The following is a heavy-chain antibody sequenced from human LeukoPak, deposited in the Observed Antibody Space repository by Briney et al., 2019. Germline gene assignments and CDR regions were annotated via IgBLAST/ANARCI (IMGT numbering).Heavy chain of an antibody. CDR3: ARFAVHRRLAVAGQFGLDY. D-gene: IGHD6-19*01. J-gene: IGHJ4*02. CDR1: GYSFTSYY. Sequence: ASVKVSCKASGYSFTSYYMHWVRQVPGQGLEWMGIINPSGGNTNYAQKFQGRVTMTRDTSTSTVYMELSSLRSGDTAVYYCARFAVHRRLAVAGQFGLDYWGQGTLVTVSS. CDR2: INPSGGNT. V-gene: IGHV1-46*01.